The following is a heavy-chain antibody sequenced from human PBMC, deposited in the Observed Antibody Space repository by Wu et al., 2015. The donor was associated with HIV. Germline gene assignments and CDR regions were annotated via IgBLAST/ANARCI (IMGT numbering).Heavy chain of an antibody. Sequence: QVQLVQSGTEVKKPGTSVKVSCKASGYTFPDYDINWVRQATGQGLEWMGWMNPNSGNTGYARKFQGRLTMTTNTSISTAFMELRSLRSEDTAIYFCARGFIAAAGTPPIHFDYWGPGTVDTVSA. CDR3: ARGFIAAAGTPPIHFDY. V-gene: IGHV1-8*01. J-gene: IGHJ4*02. CDR1: GYTFPDYD. D-gene: IGHD6-13*01. CDR2: MNPNSGNT.